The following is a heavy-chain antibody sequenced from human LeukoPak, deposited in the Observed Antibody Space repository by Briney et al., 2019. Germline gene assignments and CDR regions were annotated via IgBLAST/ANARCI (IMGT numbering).Heavy chain of an antibody. V-gene: IGHV4-31*03. D-gene: IGHD4/OR15-4a*01. CDR2: IYYSGST. CDR1: GGSISSGGYY. CDR3: ARLTSEVLFDY. J-gene: IGHJ4*02. Sequence: SETLSLTCTVSGGSISSGGYYWSWIRQHPGKGLEWIGYIYYSGSTYYNPSLKSRVTISVDTSKNQFSLKLSSVTAADTAVYYCARLTSEVLFDYWGQGTLVTVSS.